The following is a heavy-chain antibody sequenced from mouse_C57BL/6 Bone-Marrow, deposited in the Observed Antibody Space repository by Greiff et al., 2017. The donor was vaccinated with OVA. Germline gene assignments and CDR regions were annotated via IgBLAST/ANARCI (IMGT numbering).Heavy chain of an antibody. Sequence: EVKVVESGGGLVQPGGSMKLSCAASGFTFSDAWMDWVRQSPEKGLEWVAEIRNKANNHATYYAESVKGRFTISREDSKSSVYLQMDSSIAEDTGIYYCTSPAWFAYWGQGTLVTVSA. V-gene: IGHV6-6*01. CDR3: TSPAWFAY. CDR2: IRNKANNHAT. CDR1: GFTFSDAW. J-gene: IGHJ3*01.